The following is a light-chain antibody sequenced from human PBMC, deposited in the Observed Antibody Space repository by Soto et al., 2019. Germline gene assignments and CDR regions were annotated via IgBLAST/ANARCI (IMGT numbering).Light chain of an antibody. CDR2: GAS. CDR3: QQYGSSGT. V-gene: IGKV3-20*01. J-gene: IGKJ1*01. CDR1: QSVSNNY. Sequence: EIVLTQSPGTLSLSPGERATLSCRASQSVSNNYLAWYPQKPGQAPRLLIYGASNRATGLPDRFSGSGSGTDFTLTISRLEPEDFAVYYCQQYGSSGTFGQGTKVDIK.